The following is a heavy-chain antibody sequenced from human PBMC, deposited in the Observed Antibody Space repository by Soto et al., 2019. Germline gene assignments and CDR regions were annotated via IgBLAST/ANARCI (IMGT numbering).Heavy chain of an antibody. J-gene: IGHJ2*01. D-gene: IGHD6-13*01. V-gene: IGHV3-66*01. CDR1: GFTVSSNY. Sequence: EVQLVESGGGLVHPGGSLRLSCAASGFTVSSNYMSWVRQAPGKGLELVSVIYSGGSTYYADSVKGRFTISRDNSKNTLYLQMNSLRAEDTAVYYCARDSSSSWYWYFDLWGRGTLVTVSS. CDR2: IYSGGST. CDR3: ARDSSSSWYWYFDL.